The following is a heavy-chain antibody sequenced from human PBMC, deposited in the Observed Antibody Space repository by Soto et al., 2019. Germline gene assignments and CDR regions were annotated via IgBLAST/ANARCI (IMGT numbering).Heavy chain of an antibody. D-gene: IGHD3-3*01. J-gene: IGHJ6*02. CDR2: ISDDGSNT. Sequence: GGSLRLSCAASEFTFSNYAMSWVRQAPGKGLEWVSSISDDGSNTYYADSVKGRFTISRDNSKNTLYLQMNSLRAEDTAVYYCARTRKRTYYDFWSGPSVYYYYGMDVWGQGTTVTVSS. CDR3: ARTRKRTYYDFWSGPSVYYYYGMDV. V-gene: IGHV3-23*01. CDR1: EFTFSNYA.